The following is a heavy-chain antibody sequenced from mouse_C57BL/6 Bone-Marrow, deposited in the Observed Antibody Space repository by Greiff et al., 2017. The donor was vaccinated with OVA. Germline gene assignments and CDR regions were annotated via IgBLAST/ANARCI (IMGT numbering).Heavy chain of an antibody. Sequence: EVMLVESEGGLVQPGSSMKLSCTASGFTFSDYYMAWVRQVPEKGLEWVANINYDGSSTYYLDSLKSRFIISRDNAKNILYLQMSSLKSEDTATYYCARDYDDGYLMDYWGQGTSVTVSS. V-gene: IGHV5-16*01. J-gene: IGHJ4*01. D-gene: IGHD2-3*01. CDR1: GFTFSDYY. CDR3: ARDYDDGYLMDY. CDR2: INYDGSST.